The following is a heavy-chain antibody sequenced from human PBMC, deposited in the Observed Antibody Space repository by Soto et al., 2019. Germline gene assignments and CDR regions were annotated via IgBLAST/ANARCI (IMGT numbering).Heavy chain of an antibody. Sequence: QVQLQQWGAGLLKPSETLSLTCAVYGGSFSGYYWSWIRQPPGKGLEWIGEINHSGSTNYNPSLRSRVTISVDTSKNQFSLKLSSVTAADTAVYYCARGHRVWYSGSYWPAYWGQGTLVTVSS. CDR2: INHSGST. CDR3: ARGHRVWYSGSYWPAY. CDR1: GGSFSGYY. D-gene: IGHD1-26*01. V-gene: IGHV4-34*01. J-gene: IGHJ4*02.